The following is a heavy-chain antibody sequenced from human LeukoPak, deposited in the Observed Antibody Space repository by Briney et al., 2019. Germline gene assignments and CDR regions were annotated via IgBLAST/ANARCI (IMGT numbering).Heavy chain of an antibody. CDR1: GGSISSYY. J-gene: IGHJ4*02. CDR2: ICYSGST. D-gene: IGHD4-17*01. Sequence: PSETLSLTCTVSGGSISSYYWSWIRQPPGKGLEWIGYICYSGSTNYNPSLKSRVTISVDTSKNQFSLKLSSVTAADTAVYYCARHLPYYGDYYYFDYWGQGTLVTVSS. CDR3: ARHLPYYGDYYYFDY. V-gene: IGHV4-59*08.